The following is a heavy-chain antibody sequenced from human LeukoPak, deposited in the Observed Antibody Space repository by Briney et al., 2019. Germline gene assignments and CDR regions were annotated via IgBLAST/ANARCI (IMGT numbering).Heavy chain of an antibody. J-gene: IGHJ3*02. CDR1: GFTVSSNY. D-gene: IGHD2-2*01. CDR2: IYSGGST. CDR3: ARVVPAAIFEFGAFDI. Sequence: GGSLRLSCAASGFTVSSNYISWVRQAPGKGLEWVSVIYSGGSTYYADSVRGRFTISRDNSKNTLYLQMNSLRAEDTAVYYCARVVPAAIFEFGAFDIWGQGTMVTVSS. V-gene: IGHV3-53*01.